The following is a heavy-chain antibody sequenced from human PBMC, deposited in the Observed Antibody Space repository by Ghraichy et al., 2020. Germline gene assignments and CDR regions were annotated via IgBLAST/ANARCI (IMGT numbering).Heavy chain of an antibody. D-gene: IGHD6-6*01. CDR2: INHSGST. CDR3: ARGPTPIIAARSQYYFDY. V-gene: IGHV4-34*01. Sequence: ESLNISCAVYGGSFSGYYWSWIRQPPGKGLEWIGEINHSGSTNYNPSLKSRVTISVDTSKNQFSLKLSSVTAADTAVYYCARGPTPIIAARSQYYFDYWGQGTLVTVSS. J-gene: IGHJ4*02. CDR1: GGSFSGYY.